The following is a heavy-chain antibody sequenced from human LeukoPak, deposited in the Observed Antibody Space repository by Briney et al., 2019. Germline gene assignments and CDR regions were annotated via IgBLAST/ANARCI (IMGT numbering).Heavy chain of an antibody. CDR2: INSDGSST. J-gene: IGHJ5*02. D-gene: IGHD3-10*01. V-gene: IGHV3-74*01. CDR3: ARDAGGRIDP. CDR1: GFSFSTYW. Sequence: QSGGSLRLSCAASGFSFSTYWMHWVRQAPGKGLVWVSRINSDGSSTGYADSVKGRFTISRDNAKNTLYLQMNSLRAEDTAVHYCARDAGGRIDPWGQGILVTVSS.